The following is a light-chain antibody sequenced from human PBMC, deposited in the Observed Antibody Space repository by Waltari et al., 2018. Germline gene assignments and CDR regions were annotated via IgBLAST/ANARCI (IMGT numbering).Light chain of an antibody. V-gene: IGKV1-5*03. J-gene: IGKJ1*01. CDR3: QQYDNYWT. CDR1: QSIINW. CDR2: RAS. Sequence: DFQMTQSPSPLFASVGDRVPITCRASQSIINWLAWYQQKPGKAPKLLIYRASNLESGVPSRFSGSGSGTEFTLTISSLQPDDFATYYCQQYDNYWTFGQGTKVEIK.